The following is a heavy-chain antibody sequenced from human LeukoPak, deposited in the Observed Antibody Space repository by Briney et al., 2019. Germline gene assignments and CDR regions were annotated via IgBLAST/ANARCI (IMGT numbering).Heavy chain of an antibody. V-gene: IGHV4-59*01. Sequence: SETLSLTCAVYGGSFSGYYWSWIRQPPGKGLEWIGYIYYSGSTNYNPSLKSRVTISVDTSKNQFSLKLSSVTAADTAVYYCARSPGGPDFDYWGQGTLVTVSS. J-gene: IGHJ4*02. CDR3: ARSPGGPDFDY. CDR1: GGSFSGYY. D-gene: IGHD2-8*02. CDR2: IYYSGST.